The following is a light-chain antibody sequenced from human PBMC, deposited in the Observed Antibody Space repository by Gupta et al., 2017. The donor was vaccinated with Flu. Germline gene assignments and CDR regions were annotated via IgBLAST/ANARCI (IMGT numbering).Light chain of an antibody. Sequence: QSALNQAASVSGSPGQSITISCSGTNNDVGSYNRVSWYQQYPGKAPTILIYDVTTRPSEVSNLFSCSKSGNTASLTISGLQAEDEADYYCCSFASPYTWIFGGGTTVTVL. V-gene: IGLV2-23*02. J-gene: IGLJ2*01. CDR3: CSFASPYTWI. CDR2: DVT. CDR1: NNDVGSYNR.